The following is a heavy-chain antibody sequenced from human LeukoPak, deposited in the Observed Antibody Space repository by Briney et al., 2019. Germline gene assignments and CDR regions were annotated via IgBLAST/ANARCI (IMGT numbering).Heavy chain of an antibody. D-gene: IGHD5-18*01. J-gene: IGHJ4*02. V-gene: IGHV4-34*01. CDR3: ARGRRGYSYGSSWDY. CDR1: GGSFSGYY. CDR2: INHSGST. Sequence: PSETLSLTCAVYGGSFSGYYWSWIRQPPGKGLEWIGEINHSGSTNYNPSLKSRVTISVDTSKNQFSLKLSSVTAADTAVYYCARGRRGYSYGSSWDYWGQGTLVTVSS.